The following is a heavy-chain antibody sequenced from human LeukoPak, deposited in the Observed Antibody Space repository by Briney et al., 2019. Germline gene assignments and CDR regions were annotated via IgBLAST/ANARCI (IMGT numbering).Heavy chain of an antibody. V-gene: IGHV1-24*01. J-gene: IGHJ4*02. CDR2: FDPEDGET. CDR3: ATWYCSSTSCYALDY. D-gene: IGHD2-2*01. CDR1: GYTLTELS. Sequence: ASVEVSCKVSGYTLTELSMHWVRQAPGKGLEWMGGFDPEDGETIYAQKFQGRVTMTEDTSTDTAYMELSSLRSEDTAVYYCATWYCSSTSCYALDYWGQGTLVTVSS.